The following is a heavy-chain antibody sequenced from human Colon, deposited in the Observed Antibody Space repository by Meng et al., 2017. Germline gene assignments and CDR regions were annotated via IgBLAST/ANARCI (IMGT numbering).Heavy chain of an antibody. CDR1: GGSISSGGYS. Sequence: QLQLQESGSGLVKPSQTRSLTCPVSGGSISSGGYSWSWIRQPPGKGLEWIGYIYHSGSTYYNPSLKSRVTISVDRSKNQFSLKLSSVTAADTAVYYCARGSYDILTGYPWYYFDYWGQGTLVTVSS. CDR2: IYHSGST. CDR3: ARGSYDILTGYPWYYFDY. D-gene: IGHD3-9*01. J-gene: IGHJ4*02. V-gene: IGHV4-30-2*01.